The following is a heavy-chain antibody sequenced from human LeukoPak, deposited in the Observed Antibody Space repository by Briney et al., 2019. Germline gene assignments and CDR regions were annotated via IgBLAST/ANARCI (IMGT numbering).Heavy chain of an antibody. J-gene: IGHJ4*02. Sequence: VASVKVSCKASGYTFTSYYMHWVRQAPGQGLEWMGIINPSGGSTSYAQKFQGRVTMTRDTSTSTVYMELSSLRSEDTAVYYCARGVTYYYDSSGYYFRYWGQGTLVTVSS. CDR1: GYTFTSYY. CDR3: ARGVTYYYDSSGYYFRY. D-gene: IGHD3-22*01. V-gene: IGHV1-46*01. CDR2: INPSGGST.